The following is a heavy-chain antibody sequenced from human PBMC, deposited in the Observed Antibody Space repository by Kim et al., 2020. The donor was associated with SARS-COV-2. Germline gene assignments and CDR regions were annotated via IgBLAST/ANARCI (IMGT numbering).Heavy chain of an antibody. CDR3: ARGGYCSNGVCFQVPYFYYGLDV. J-gene: IGHJ6*02. CDR1: GFTFSSYS. CDR2: ISSAGTSI. V-gene: IGHV3-48*02. Sequence: GGSLRLSCAASGFTFSSYSMNWVRQAPGKGLEWISYISSAGTSIYYAASVKGRFTVSRDNAKNTLYLQMNSLRDEDTALYYCARGGYCSNGVCFQVPYFYYGLDVWGQGTTVTVSS. D-gene: IGHD2-8*01.